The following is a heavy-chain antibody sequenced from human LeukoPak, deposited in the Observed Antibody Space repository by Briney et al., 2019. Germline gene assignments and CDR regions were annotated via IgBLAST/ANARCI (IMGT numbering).Heavy chain of an antibody. V-gene: IGHV3-13*01. Sequence: GGSLRLSCAASGFTFSRYDMHWVRQATGKGLEWVSFIGTAGDTYYPGSVKGRFTISRENAKNSLYLQMNSLRVEDTAEYFCARECSSTSCYYDYGMDVWGQGTTVTVSS. CDR1: GFTFSRYD. CDR2: IGTAGDT. J-gene: IGHJ6*02. CDR3: ARECSSTSCYYDYGMDV. D-gene: IGHD2-2*01.